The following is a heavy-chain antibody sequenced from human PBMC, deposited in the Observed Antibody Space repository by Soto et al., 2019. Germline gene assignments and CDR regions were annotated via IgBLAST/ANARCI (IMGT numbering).Heavy chain of an antibody. V-gene: IGHV4-59*01. CDR2: IYYSGST. CDR1: GGSISSYY. Sequence: PSETRSLTWTVSGGSISSYYWSWIGQPPGKGLEWIGYIYYSGSTNYNPSLKSRVTISVDTSKNQFSLKLSSVTAADTAVYYCARHYYDSSGYYPLDYWGQGTLVTVSS. CDR3: ARHYYDSSGYYPLDY. J-gene: IGHJ4*02. D-gene: IGHD3-22*01.